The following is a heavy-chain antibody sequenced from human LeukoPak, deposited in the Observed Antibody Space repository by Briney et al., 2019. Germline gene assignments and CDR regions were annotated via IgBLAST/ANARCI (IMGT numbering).Heavy chain of an antibody. D-gene: IGHD3-10*01. CDR3: ARVFRGLLGGSHYYFDS. J-gene: IGHJ4*02. CDR2: ILPSFGTA. CDR1: GGPFSRYA. Sequence: ASVKVSCKVSGGPFSRYAISWVRQAPGQGLEWMGGILPSFGTANYAQKFQVRVTITADESTGTAYMELSSLRSEDTAVYYCARVFRGLLGGSHYYFDSWGQGTLVAVSS. V-gene: IGHV1-69*13.